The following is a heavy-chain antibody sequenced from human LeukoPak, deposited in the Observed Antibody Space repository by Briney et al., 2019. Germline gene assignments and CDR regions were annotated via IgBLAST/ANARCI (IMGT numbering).Heavy chain of an antibody. Sequence: SETLSLTCAVYGGSFSGYYWRWVRQPPGKGLEWIGEINHSGSTNYNPSLKTRVTISVDTSKNQFSLKLSPVTAADTTVYYCATTTYGDPSVNYGGQGTLVTVS. CDR3: ATTTYGDPSVNY. CDR1: GGSFSGYY. CDR2: INHSGST. V-gene: IGHV4-34*01. D-gene: IGHD4-17*01. J-gene: IGHJ4*02.